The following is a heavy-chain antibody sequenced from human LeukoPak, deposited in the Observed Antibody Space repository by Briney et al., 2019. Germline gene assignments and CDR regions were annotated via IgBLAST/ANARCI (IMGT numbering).Heavy chain of an antibody. CDR2: IYYSGST. CDR3: ATGYSSSSPFDF. Sequence: SETLSLTCTVSGGSISSYYWSWIRQPPGKGLEWIGYIYYSGSTNYNPSLKSRVTISVDTSKNQSSLKLSSVTAADTAVYYCATGYSSSSPFDFWGQGTLVTVSS. V-gene: IGHV4-59*01. D-gene: IGHD6-6*01. J-gene: IGHJ4*02. CDR1: GGSISSYY.